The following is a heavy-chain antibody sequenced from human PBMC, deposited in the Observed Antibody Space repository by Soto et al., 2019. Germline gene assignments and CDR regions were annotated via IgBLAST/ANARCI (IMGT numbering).Heavy chain of an antibody. CDR1: GGSISSSSYS. V-gene: IGHV4-39*01. CDR2: IYYSGST. J-gene: IGHJ6*02. D-gene: IGHD2-2*01. CDR3: GRQPGHCGSTTCFGYYSVDV. Sequence: QLQLQESGPRLVKPSASLSLTCSVSGGSISSSSYSWGWIRQPPGKGLEWIGTIYYSGSTHYNPCLGRGASRSADVPETPLSLGLSLVTAPDTAVYYCGRQPGHCGSTTCFGYYSVDVWGQGTTGT.